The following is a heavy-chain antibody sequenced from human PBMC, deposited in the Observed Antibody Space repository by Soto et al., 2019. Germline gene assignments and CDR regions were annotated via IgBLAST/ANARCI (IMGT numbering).Heavy chain of an antibody. V-gene: IGHV3-74*01. Sequence: EVQLVESGGDLVQRGGSLRLSCAASGFPFSSYWMHWVRHTPGKGLDWVARISGNGVKTNYADSVTGRFTVSRDNAKNTLSLQISGLRAEDTAVYYCAREYYGLLTGYYTDYWGQGTLVSVSS. J-gene: IGHJ4*02. CDR3: AREYYGLLTGYYTDY. CDR2: ISGNGVKT. CDR1: GFPFSSYW. D-gene: IGHD3-9*01.